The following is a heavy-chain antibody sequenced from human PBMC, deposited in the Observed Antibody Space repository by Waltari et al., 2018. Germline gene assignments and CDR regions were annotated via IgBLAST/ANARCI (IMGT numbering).Heavy chain of an antibody. CDR2: IKQDGSEQ. V-gene: IGHV3-7*01. CDR1: GFSFSSYW. J-gene: IGHJ6*02. D-gene: IGHD4-4*01. CDR3: ARESSSFSNYISYGMDV. Sequence: EVQLVESGGGLVQPGGSLRLSCAASGFSFSSYWMTWVRQTPGKGLELLANIKQDGSEQNYVDSVKGRFTISRDNANNSLHLQMHSLRAEDTAVYSCARESSSFSNYISYGMDVWGQGTTVTVAS.